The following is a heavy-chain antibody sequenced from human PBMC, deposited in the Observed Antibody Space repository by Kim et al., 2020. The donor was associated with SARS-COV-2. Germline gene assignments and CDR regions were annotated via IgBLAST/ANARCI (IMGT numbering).Heavy chain of an antibody. J-gene: IGHJ4*02. D-gene: IGHD3-22*01. Sequence: ASVKVSCKVSGYTLTELSMHWVRQAPGKGLEWMGGFDPEDGETIYAQKFQGRVTMTEDTSTDTAYMELSSLRSEDTAVYYCATMWYYYDSSGYYFDYWGQGTLVTVSS. V-gene: IGHV1-24*01. CDR3: ATMWYYYDSSGYYFDY. CDR2: FDPEDGET. CDR1: GYTLTELS.